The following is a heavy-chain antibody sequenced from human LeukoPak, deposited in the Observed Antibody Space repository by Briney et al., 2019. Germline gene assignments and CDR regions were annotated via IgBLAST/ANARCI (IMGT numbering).Heavy chain of an antibody. J-gene: IGHJ4*02. CDR1: GYTLTELP. CDR3: ARPREYRHRYFEN. D-gene: IGHD5-18*01. Sequence: ASVKVSCKVSGYTLTELPMHWVRQAPGKGLEWMGGFDPEDGETIYAQKFQGRVTMTEDTSTDTAYMELSSLTSDDTAVYYCARPREYRHRYFENWGQGTPVTVSS. CDR2: FDPEDGET. V-gene: IGHV1-24*01.